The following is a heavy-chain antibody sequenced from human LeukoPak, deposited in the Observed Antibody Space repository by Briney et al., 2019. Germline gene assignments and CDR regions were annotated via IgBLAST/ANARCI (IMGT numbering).Heavy chain of an antibody. J-gene: IGHJ4*02. CDR1: GFTSIASL. CDR2: IRSKANSYAT. D-gene: IGHD2-21*01. CDR3: TKQSITD. V-gene: IGHV3-73*01. Sequence: GGPLRPSCAPSGFTSIASLRHGVPQPPGKGRGWVGRIRSKANSYATAYAASVKGRFTISRDDSKNTAYLQMNSLKTEDTAVYYCTKQSITDWGQGTLVTVSS.